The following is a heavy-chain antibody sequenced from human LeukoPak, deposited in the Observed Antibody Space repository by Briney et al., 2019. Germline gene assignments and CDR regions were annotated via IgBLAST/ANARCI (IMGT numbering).Heavy chain of an antibody. CDR3: GTFDLY. J-gene: IGHJ4*02. V-gene: IGHV3-7*01. Sequence: SGGSLRLSCAASGFTFSNSWMSWVRQAPGKRLEWVAEINPDGSGRYYVDSVRGRLTISRDNAKNSVFLQLNSLRAEDTAVYYCGTFDLYWGQGTLVTVSS. CDR1: GFTFSNSW. D-gene: IGHD3-10*01. CDR2: INPDGSGR.